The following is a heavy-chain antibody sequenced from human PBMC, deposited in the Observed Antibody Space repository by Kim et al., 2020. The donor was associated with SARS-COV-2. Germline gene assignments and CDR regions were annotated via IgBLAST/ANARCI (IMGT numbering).Heavy chain of an antibody. CDR3: ARTRDYDILTGYYQVFDY. D-gene: IGHD3-9*01. V-gene: IGHV4-39*01. Sequence: KRRVTISVETSKNQFSLKLSSVTAAETAVYYCARTRDYDILTGYYQVFDYWGQGTLVTVSS. J-gene: IGHJ4*02.